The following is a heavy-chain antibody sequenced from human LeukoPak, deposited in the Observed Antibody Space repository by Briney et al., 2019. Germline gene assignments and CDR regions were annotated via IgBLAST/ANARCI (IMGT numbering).Heavy chain of an antibody. CDR2: NNHSGST. V-gene: IGHV4-34*01. J-gene: IGHJ6*02. D-gene: IGHD1-26*01. CDR3: ARVAGAPRYYYFYGMDV. CDR1: GRSFSGDY. Sequence: SETLSLTCAVYGRSFSGDYWSSIRQPPGKGLELIGENNHSGSTNYNPSLRSRVTISVDTSKTQFSLKLSSATAADTAVYYCARVAGAPRYYYFYGMDVWGQGTTVTVSS.